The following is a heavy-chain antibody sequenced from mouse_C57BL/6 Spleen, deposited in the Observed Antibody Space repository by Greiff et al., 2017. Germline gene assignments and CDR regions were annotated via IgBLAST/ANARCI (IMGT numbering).Heavy chain of an antibody. CDR2: ISSGGSYT. V-gene: IGHV5-6*02. CDR3: ARHENGSSYVRLYAMDY. CDR1: GFTFSSYG. J-gene: IGHJ4*01. D-gene: IGHD1-1*01. Sequence: EVMLVESGGDLVKPGGSLKLSCAASGFTFSSYGMSWVRQTPDKRLEWVATISSGGSYTYYPASVQGRVTISRDNAKNTLYLQMSSLKSEDTAMYYFARHENGSSYVRLYAMDYWGQGTSVTVSS.